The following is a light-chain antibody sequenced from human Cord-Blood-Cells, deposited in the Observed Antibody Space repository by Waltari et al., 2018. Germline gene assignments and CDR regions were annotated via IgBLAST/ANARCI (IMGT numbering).Light chain of an antibody. CDR2: DVS. V-gene: IGLV2-14*01. Sequence: QSALTQPASVSGSPGQSITISFTGTSSDVGGYNYVSWYQQHPGKAPKLMIYDVSKRPSGVSNRFSGSKSGNTASLTISGLQAEDEADYYCSSYTSSSTFYVVFGGGTKLTVL. CDR1: SSDVGGYNY. CDR3: SSYTSSSTFYVV. J-gene: IGLJ2*01.